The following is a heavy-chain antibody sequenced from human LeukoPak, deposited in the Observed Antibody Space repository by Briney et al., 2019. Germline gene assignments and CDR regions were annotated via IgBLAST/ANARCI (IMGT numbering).Heavy chain of an antibody. CDR3: ARGGYSHGRYYYYMDV. D-gene: IGHD5-18*01. J-gene: IGHJ6*03. Sequence: GGSLRISCAASGFTFSPSGMTWVRQAPGKGLEWVSTIATGSSHIFYADSVRGRFTTSRDDAKNSLYLQTNSLRAEDTAVYYCARGGYSHGRYYYYMDVWGIGSAVTVSS. V-gene: IGHV3-21*06. CDR2: IATGSSHI. CDR1: GFTFSPSG.